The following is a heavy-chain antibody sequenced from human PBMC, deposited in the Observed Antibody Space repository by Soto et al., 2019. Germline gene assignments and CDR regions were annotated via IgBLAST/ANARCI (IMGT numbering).Heavy chain of an antibody. CDR2: IYYSGIT. D-gene: IGHD3-16*01. J-gene: IGHJ3*02. V-gene: IGHV4-39*01. CDR3: ARPRFGLYDAFDI. Sequence: QLQLQESGPGLVKPSETLSLTCTVSGGSISSSSYYWGWIRQPPGKGLEWIGSIYYSGITYYNPSLKSRVTISVDTSKNQFSLKLSSVTAADTAVYYCARPRFGLYDAFDIWGQGTMVTVSS. CDR1: GGSISSSSYY.